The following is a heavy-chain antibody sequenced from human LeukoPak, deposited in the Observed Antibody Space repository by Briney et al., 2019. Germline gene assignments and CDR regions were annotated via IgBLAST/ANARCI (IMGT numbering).Heavy chain of an antibody. J-gene: IGHJ6*03. V-gene: IGHV4-39*07. Sequence: ETLSLTCIVSGGSISSSNYYWGWIRQPPGKGLEWIGSIHYSGSTNYNPSLKSRVTISVDTSKNQFSLKLSSVTAADTAVYYCARGYCSGGSCYSYYYYNYMDVWGKGTTVTVSS. D-gene: IGHD2-15*01. CDR3: ARGYCSGGSCYSYYYYNYMDV. CDR2: IHYSGST. CDR1: GGSISSSNYY.